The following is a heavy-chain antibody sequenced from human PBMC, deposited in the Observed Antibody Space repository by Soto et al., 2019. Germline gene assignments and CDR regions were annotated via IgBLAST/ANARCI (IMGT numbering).Heavy chain of an antibody. CDR3: ASLPATSDFDY. CDR1: GGSISSSNW. V-gene: IGHV4-4*02. J-gene: IGHJ4*02. D-gene: IGHD2-2*01. Sequence: SETLSLTCAVSGGSISSSNWWSWVRQPPGKGLEWTGEIYHSGSTNYNPSLKSRVTISVDKSKNQFSLKLSSVTAADTAVYYCASLPATSDFDYWGQGTLVTVSS. CDR2: IYHSGST.